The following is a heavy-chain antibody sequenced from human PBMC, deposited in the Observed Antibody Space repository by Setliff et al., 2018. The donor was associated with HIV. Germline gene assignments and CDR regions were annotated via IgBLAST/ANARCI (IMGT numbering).Heavy chain of an antibody. CDR3: AKDGDYRNGDYDAFDI. J-gene: IGHJ3*02. V-gene: IGHV3-11*04. CDR1: GFAVSGNY. CDR2: ISSGSVNI. Sequence: GGSLRLSCAASGFAVSGNYMSWVRQAPGKGLEWVSYISSGSVNIFYADSVKGRFTISRDNAKNSLYLQMNSLRAEDTAVYYCAKDGDYRNGDYDAFDIWGLGTMVTVSS. D-gene: IGHD4-4*01.